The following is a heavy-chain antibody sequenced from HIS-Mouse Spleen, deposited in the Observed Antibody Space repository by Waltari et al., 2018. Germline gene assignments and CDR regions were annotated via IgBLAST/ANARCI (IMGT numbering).Heavy chain of an antibody. Sequence: QLQLQESGPGLVEPSETLSLTCTVSGGSISSSSCYWGWNRQPPGKGLEWIGSIYYSGSTYYNPSLKSRVTISVDTSKNQFSLKLSSVTAADTAVYYCAREIPYSSSWYDWYFDLWGRGTLVTVSS. CDR1: GGSISSSSCY. D-gene: IGHD6-13*01. J-gene: IGHJ2*01. CDR3: AREIPYSSSWYDWYFDL. CDR2: IYYSGST. V-gene: IGHV4-39*07.